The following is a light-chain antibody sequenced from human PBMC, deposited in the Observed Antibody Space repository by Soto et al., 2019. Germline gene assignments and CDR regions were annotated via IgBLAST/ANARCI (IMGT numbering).Light chain of an antibody. V-gene: IGLV2-8*01. J-gene: IGLJ1*01. CDR1: SSDVGFYNF. CDR2: EVT. CDR3: AAWDDSLSVYV. Sequence: QSALTQPPSASGSPGQSLTISCTGTSSDVGFYNFVSWYQQRPGKAPKLVIYEVTKRPSGVPDRFSDSKSGTSASLAISGLRSEDEADYYCAAWDDSLSVYVFGTGTKVTVL.